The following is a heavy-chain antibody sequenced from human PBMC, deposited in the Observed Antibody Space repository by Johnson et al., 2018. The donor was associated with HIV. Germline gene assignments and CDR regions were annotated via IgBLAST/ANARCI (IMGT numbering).Heavy chain of an antibody. CDR2: ISGSGGST. V-gene: IGHV3-23*04. Sequence: VQLVESGGDLVQPGGSLRLSCAASGFSFSSYTMTWVRQAPGKGLEWVSGISGSGGSTYYADSVKGRFTISRDNSKNTLYLQMNSLKTEDTAVYYCTTDYTAAASLRAFDIWGQGTMVTVSS. D-gene: IGHD6-13*01. CDR3: TTDYTAAASLRAFDI. CDR1: GFSFSSYT. J-gene: IGHJ3*02.